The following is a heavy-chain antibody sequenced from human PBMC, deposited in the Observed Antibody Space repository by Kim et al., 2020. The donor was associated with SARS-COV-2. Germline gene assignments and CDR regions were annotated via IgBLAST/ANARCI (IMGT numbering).Heavy chain of an antibody. Sequence: DSLRGRFTISRDNSKNALYLQMTSLRPEDTAVYYCVRDLRGRSTWSPTGFWGQGTLVTVSS. J-gene: IGHJ4*02. CDR3: VRDLRGRSTWSPTGF. V-gene: IGHV3-64D*09. D-gene: IGHD6-13*01.